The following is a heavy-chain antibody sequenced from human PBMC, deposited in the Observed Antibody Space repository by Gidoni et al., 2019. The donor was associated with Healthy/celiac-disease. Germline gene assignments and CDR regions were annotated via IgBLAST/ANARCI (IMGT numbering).Heavy chain of an antibody. Sequence: QVQLVESGGGVVQPGRSLRLSCAASGFTFSRYAMHWVRQAPGKGLEWVAVISYDGSNKYYADSVKGRFTISRDNSKNTLYLQMNSLRAEDTAVYYCARGGGYDSSGYSFDYWGQGTLVTVSS. V-gene: IGHV3-30-3*01. CDR2: ISYDGSNK. CDR1: GFTFSRYA. D-gene: IGHD3-22*01. CDR3: ARGGGYDSSGYSFDY. J-gene: IGHJ4*02.